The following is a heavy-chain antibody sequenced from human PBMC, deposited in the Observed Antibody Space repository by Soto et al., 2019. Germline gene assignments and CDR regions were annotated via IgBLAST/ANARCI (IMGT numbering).Heavy chain of an antibody. J-gene: IGHJ6*02. CDR2: IDPSDSDT. CDR1: GYRFTSYW. V-gene: IGHV5-10-1*01. D-gene: IGHD6-13*01. CDR3: ASVAAAEPPAPCYGLDV. Sequence: GESLKISCKGSGYRFTSYWTSWVRQMPGKGLEWMGRIDPSDSDTNYSPSFQGHVTISADKPISTAYLQWSSLKASDTAMYYCASVAAAEPPAPCYGLDVWGPGPRVTDSS.